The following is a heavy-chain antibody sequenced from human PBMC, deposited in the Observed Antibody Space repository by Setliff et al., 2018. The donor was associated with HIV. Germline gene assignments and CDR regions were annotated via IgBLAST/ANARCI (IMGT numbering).Heavy chain of an antibody. CDR3: AREAVAIAFDI. CDR2: IKQDGSEK. Sequence: PGESLKISCAASGFTFSSYWMSWVRQAPGKGLEWVANIKQDGSEKYYVDSVKGRFTISRDNAKNSLYLQMNSLRAEDTAVYYCAREAVAIAFDIWGQGTMVTVSS. CDR1: GFTFSSYW. V-gene: IGHV3-7*01. J-gene: IGHJ3*02. D-gene: IGHD6-19*01.